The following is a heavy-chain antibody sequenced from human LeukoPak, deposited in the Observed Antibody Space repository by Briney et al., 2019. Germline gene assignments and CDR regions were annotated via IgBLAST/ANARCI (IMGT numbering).Heavy chain of an antibody. CDR1: GGTFSSYA. D-gene: IGHD3-22*01. CDR3: ASAGTMIVVVGDRDYYYGMDV. V-gene: IGHV1-69*13. Sequence: SVNVSCKASGGTFSSYAISWVRQAPGQGLEWMGGIIPIFGTANYAQKFQGRVTITADESTSTAYMELSSLRSEDTAVYYCASAGTMIVVVGDRDYYYGMDVWDQGTTVTVSS. J-gene: IGHJ6*02. CDR2: IIPIFGTA.